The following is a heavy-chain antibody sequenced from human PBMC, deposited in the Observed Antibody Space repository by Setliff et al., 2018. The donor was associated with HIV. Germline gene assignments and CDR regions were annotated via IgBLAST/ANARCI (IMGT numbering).Heavy chain of an antibody. J-gene: IGHJ5*02. V-gene: IGHV1-69*06. CDR1: GGTFISHP. CDR3: ARDRVPYSSSPSALDP. D-gene: IGHD2-2*01. Sequence: SVKVSCKASGGTFISHPINWVRQAPGQGLEWMGGIIPIFGTANYAQNFQGRLTITADKSTSTTYMELSSLRSEDTAIYYCARDRVPYSSSPSALDPWGQGTQVTVSS. CDR2: IIPIFGTA.